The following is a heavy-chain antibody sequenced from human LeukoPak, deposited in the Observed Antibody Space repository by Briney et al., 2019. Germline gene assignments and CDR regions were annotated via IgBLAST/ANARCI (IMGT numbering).Heavy chain of an antibody. CDR3: ARFYFGVVSRQDY. D-gene: IGHD3-3*01. V-gene: IGHV4-34*01. Sequence: GSLRLSCAASGFTFSSYWMNWVRQTPRKGLEWIGEINHSGTTNYNPSLRGRVTISADTSKNQFSLKLRSVTAADTAVYFCARFYFGVVSRQDYWGQGTLVTVSS. J-gene: IGHJ4*02. CDR2: INHSGTT. CDR1: GFTFSSYW.